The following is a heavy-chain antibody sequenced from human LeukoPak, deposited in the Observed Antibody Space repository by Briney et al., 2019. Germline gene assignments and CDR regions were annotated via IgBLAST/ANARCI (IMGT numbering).Heavy chain of an antibody. D-gene: IGHD2-21*01. CDR1: GFTFTSSA. CDR3: AANTPRVVREDAFDI. J-gene: IGHJ3*02. Sequence: SVKVSCKASGFTFTSSAMQWERQARGQRLEWIGWIVVGSGNTNYAQNFQERVTITRDMSTSTAYMELSSLRSEDTAVYYCAANTPRVVREDAFDIWGQGTMVTVSS. CDR2: IVVGSGNT. V-gene: IGHV1-58*02.